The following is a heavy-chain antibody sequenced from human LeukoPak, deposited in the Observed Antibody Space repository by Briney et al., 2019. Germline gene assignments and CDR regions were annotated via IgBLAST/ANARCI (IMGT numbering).Heavy chain of an antibody. CDR3: ARISTSSPSDH. V-gene: IGHV3-23*01. Sequence: GGSLRLSCAPSGFTFSSYAMSWVRQAPGKRLEWVSSTSGSGITTYYGDSVKGRFTTSRDNSKNTLYLQMNSLRAEDTAVYYCARISTSSPSDHWGQGTLVTVSS. D-gene: IGHD2/OR15-2a*01. CDR2: TSGSGITT. CDR1: GFTFSSYA. J-gene: IGHJ4*02.